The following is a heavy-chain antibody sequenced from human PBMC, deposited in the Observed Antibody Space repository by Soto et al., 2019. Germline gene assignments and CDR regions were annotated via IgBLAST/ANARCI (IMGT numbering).Heavy chain of an antibody. CDR3: ARAHGGYEGTRLGYYYGMDV. Sequence: QVQLVESGGGVVQPGRSLRLSCAASGFTFSSYAMHWVRQAPGKGLEWVAVISYDGSNEYYADSVKGRFTISRDNYKNTLYLQMNSLRAEDTAVYYCARAHGGYEGTRLGYYYGMDVWGQGTTVTVSS. J-gene: IGHJ6*02. D-gene: IGHD5-18*01. CDR2: ISYDGSNE. CDR1: GFTFSSYA. V-gene: IGHV3-30-3*01.